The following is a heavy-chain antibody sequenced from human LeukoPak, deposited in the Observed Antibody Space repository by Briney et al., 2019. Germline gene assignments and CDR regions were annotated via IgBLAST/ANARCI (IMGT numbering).Heavy chain of an antibody. CDR2: INPNSGGT. CDR3: ARGRYDSSGYYHYTFDY. V-gene: IGHV1-2*06. D-gene: IGHD3-22*01. J-gene: IGHJ4*02. CDR1: GYTFTGYY. Sequence: ASVKVSCKASGYTFTGYYMHWVRQAPGQGLEWMGRINPNSGGTNYAQKFQGRVTMTRDTSTSTAYMELSRLRSDDTAVYYCARGRYDSSGYYHYTFDYWGQGTLVTVSP.